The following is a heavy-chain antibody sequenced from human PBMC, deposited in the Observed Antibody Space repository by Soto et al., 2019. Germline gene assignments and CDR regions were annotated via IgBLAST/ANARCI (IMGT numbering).Heavy chain of an antibody. CDR1: GFTFSSYS. CDR2: ISSSSSYI. J-gene: IGHJ4*02. Sequence: RGSLRLSCAASGFTFSSYSMNWVRQAPGKGLEWVSSISSSSSYIYYADSVKGRFTISRDNAKNSLYLQMNSLRAEDTAVYYCAREYSNYDLVEYYFDYWGQGTLVTVSS. V-gene: IGHV3-21*01. D-gene: IGHD4-4*01. CDR3: AREYSNYDLVEYYFDY.